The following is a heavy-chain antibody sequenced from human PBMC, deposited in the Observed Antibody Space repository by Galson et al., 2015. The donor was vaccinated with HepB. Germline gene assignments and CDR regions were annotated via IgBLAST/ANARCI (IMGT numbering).Heavy chain of an antibody. CDR3: ACMVRGVINY. Sequence: SLRLSCAASGFTFSSYSMNWVRQAPGKGLEWVSYISSSIFTIYYADSVTGRFTISRDNAKNSLYLQMNSLRAEDTAVYYCACMVRGVINYWGQGTLVTVSS. CDR1: GFTFSSYS. D-gene: IGHD3-10*01. V-gene: IGHV3-48*04. J-gene: IGHJ4*02. CDR2: ISSSIFTI.